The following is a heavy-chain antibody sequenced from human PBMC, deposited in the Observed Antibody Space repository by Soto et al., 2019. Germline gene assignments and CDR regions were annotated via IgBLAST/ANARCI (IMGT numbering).Heavy chain of an antibody. D-gene: IGHD2-2*01. V-gene: IGHV1-69*01. Sequence: QVQLVQSGAEVKKPGSSVKVSCKASGGTFSRYAISWVRQAPGQGLEWMGGIIPISDTTNYAQKFQGRVTITGDESTSTAYMELSSLRSEDTAVYYCARSQGSSTSLEIYYYYYYGMDVWGQGTTVTVSS. CDR2: IIPISDTT. J-gene: IGHJ6*02. CDR3: ARSQGSSTSLEIYYYYYYGMDV. CDR1: GGTFSRYA.